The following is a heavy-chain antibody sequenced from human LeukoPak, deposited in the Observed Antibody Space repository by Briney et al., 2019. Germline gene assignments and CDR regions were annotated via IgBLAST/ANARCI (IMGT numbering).Heavy chain of an antibody. D-gene: IGHD3-10*01. J-gene: IGHJ4*02. CDR3: ASLGVWGYKAGY. CDR1: GFNFNNYP. Sequence: GGSLRLSCAASGFNFNNYPMHWVRQAPGKGLDWVAVISYDGSNKYYPDSVKGRFTISRDNSKNTVYLQMNSLRAEDTAVYYCASLGVWGYKAGYWGQGTLVTVSS. V-gene: IGHV3-30-3*01. CDR2: ISYDGSNK.